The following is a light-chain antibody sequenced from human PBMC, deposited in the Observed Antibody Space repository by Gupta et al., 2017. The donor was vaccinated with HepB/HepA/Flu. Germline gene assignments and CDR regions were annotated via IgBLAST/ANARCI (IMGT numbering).Light chain of an antibody. J-gene: IGKJ2*01. CDR2: WAS. V-gene: IGKV4-1*01. CDR1: QSVLYSSNNKNY. Sequence: DIVMTQSPDSLAVSLGARATINCKSSQSVLYSSNNKNYLAWYQQKPGQPPKLLIYWASTRESGFPDRFSGSGSGTDFTLTSSSLQAEDVAVYYCQQYYSTPYTFGQGTKLEIK. CDR3: QQYYSTPYT.